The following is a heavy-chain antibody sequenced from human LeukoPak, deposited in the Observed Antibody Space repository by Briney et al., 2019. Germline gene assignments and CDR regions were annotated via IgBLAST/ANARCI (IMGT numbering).Heavy chain of an antibody. CDR1: GGTFSSYA. CDR2: IIPILGIA. Sequence: SVKVSCKASGGTFSSYAISWVRQAPGQGLEWMGRIIPILGIANYAQKFQGRVTITADKSTSTAYMELSSLRSEDTAVYYCATGDRITMVRDPYGMDVWGQGTTVTVSS. J-gene: IGHJ6*02. D-gene: IGHD3-10*01. CDR3: ATGDRITMVRDPYGMDV. V-gene: IGHV1-69*04.